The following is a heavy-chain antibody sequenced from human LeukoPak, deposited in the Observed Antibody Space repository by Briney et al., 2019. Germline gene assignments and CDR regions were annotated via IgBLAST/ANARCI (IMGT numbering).Heavy chain of an antibody. D-gene: IGHD3-22*01. J-gene: IGHJ4*02. Sequence: ASVKVSCKASGYPFVGYYLHWVRQAPGQGLEWMGCINPNNGGTNYAQKFQGRVTMTRDTSISTAYMELSRLRSDDTAIYYCARDYFDLDISGYYYVYYFDYWGQGSLVSVSS. CDR1: GYPFVGYY. CDR2: INPNNGGT. CDR3: ARDYFDLDISGYYYVYYFDY. V-gene: IGHV1-2*02.